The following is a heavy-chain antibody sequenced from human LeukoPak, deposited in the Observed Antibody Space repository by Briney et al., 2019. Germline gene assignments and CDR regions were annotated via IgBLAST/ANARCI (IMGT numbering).Heavy chain of an antibody. J-gene: IGHJ5*01. CDR2: IHYSGSS. CDR1: GDSTSNFY. CDR3: ALAPNSNWFDF. D-gene: IGHD2-8*01. V-gene: IGHV4-59*03. Sequence: SETLSLTCTVSGDSTSNFYWNWIRQSPGKGLEWIGNIHYSGSSVCNPSLKSRGTISIDTSRRQFFLKLASVTAVDTAVYFCALAPNSNWFDFWGPGTLVTVSS.